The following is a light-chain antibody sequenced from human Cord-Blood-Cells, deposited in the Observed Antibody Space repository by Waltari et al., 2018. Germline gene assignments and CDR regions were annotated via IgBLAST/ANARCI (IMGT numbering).Light chain of an antibody. CDR3: CSYAVSSTGV. CDR2: EGS. J-gene: IGLJ2*01. Sequence: QSALTQPASVSGSPGESITISCTGTSSDVGSYNLVSCYQPHPGKAPKLMIYEGSKPPSGVANRFTVSKSGHTASLTISGLQAKEEADYYCCSYAVSSTGVFGGGTKLTVL. CDR1: SSDVGSYNL. V-gene: IGLV2-23*01.